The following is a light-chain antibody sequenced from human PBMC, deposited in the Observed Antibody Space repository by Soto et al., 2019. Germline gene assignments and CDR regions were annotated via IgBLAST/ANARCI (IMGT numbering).Light chain of an antibody. J-gene: IGLJ3*02. CDR2: GNS. CDR3: QSYDSSLSGSV. CDR1: SSNIGAGYD. V-gene: IGLV1-40*01. Sequence: QSVLTQSPPVSGAPGQRVTISCTGSSSNIGAGYDVHWYQQFPGTAPKLLIYGNSNRPSGVPDRFSGSKSGTSASLAITGLQAEDEADYYCQSYDSSLSGSVFGGGTKLTVL.